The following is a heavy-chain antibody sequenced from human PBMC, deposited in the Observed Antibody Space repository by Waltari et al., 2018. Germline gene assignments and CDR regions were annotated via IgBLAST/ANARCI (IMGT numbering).Heavy chain of an antibody. CDR3: ARGDGYNLGDY. D-gene: IGHD5-12*01. CDR2: INAGNGNT. J-gene: IGHJ4*02. CDR1: GYTFTSYA. Sequence: QVQLVQSGAEVKKPGASVKVSCKASGYTFTSYAMHWVRQAPGQRLEWMGWINAGNGNTKYSQKFQGRVTITRDTSASTAYMELSSLRSEDTAVYYCARGDGYNLGDYWGQGTLVIVSS. V-gene: IGHV1-3*01.